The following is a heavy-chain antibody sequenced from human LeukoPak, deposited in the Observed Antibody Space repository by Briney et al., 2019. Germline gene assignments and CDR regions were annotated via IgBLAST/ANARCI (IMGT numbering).Heavy chain of an antibody. J-gene: IGHJ4*02. Sequence: SETLSLTCTVSGGSISSSSYYWGWIRQPPGKGLEWIGSIYYSGSTYYNPSLKSRVTISVDTSKNQFSLKLSSVTAADTAVYYCARRYYYDSPFGYWGQGTLVTVSS. V-gene: IGHV4-39*07. D-gene: IGHD3-22*01. CDR1: GGSISSSSYY. CDR3: ARRYYYDSPFGY. CDR2: IYYSGST.